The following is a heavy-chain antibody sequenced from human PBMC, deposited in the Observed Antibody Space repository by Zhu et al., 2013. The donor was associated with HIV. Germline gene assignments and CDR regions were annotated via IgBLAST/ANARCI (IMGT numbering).Heavy chain of an antibody. V-gene: IGHV1-2*02. CDR3: ARSRDKHQLLCPFDP. Sequence: QVQLVQSGAEVRKPGSSVKVSCKASGGSFITHGISWVRQAPGQGLEWMGWINPQTGATNYAETFHGRVTFTRDTSVSSVYIETRSDDTATYFCARSRDKHQLLCPFDPWGQGTLVTVSS. D-gene: IGHD6-13*01. CDR2: INPQTGAT. CDR1: GGSFITHG. J-gene: IGHJ5*02.